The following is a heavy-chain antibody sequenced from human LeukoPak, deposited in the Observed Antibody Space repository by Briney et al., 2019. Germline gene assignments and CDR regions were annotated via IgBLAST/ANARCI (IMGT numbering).Heavy chain of an antibody. CDR1: GGSISSSSYY. V-gene: IGHV4-39*07. CDR2: IYYSGST. D-gene: IGHD6-19*01. Sequence: SETLSLTCTVSGGSISSSSYYWGWIRQPPGKGLEWIGSIYYSGSTYYNPSLKSRVTISVDTSKNQFSLKLSSVTAADTAVYYCARDMYSSGWSSPPWGQGTLVTVSS. J-gene: IGHJ5*02. CDR3: ARDMYSSGWSSPP.